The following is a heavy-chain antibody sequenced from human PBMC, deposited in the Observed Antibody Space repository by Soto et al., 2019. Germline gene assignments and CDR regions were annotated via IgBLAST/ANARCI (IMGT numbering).Heavy chain of an antibody. J-gene: IGHJ6*03. Sequence: QVQLVESGGGVVQPGRSLRLSCGASGFTFSRHNIHWVRQAPGKGLEWVAAVLYDGSNEYYADSVKGRFTISRDNSKNTMYLQRNSLRAEDTAVYYCATGGFEYSGSFQDYLDVWCKGTTVTVS. CDR1: GFTFSRHN. CDR3: ATGGFEYSGSFQDYLDV. V-gene: IGHV3-30*03. D-gene: IGHD3-10*01. CDR2: VLYDGSNE.